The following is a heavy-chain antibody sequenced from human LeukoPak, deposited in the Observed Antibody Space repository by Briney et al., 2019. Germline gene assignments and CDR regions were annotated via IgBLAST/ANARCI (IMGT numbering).Heavy chain of an antibody. Sequence: SETLSLTCTVSGGSISSSSYYWGWIRQPPGKGLEWIGSIYYSGSTYYNPSLKSRVTISVDTSKNQFSLKLSSVTAADTAVYYCARRRYNWNYLYYFDYWGQGTLVTVSS. CDR2: IYYSGST. D-gene: IGHD1-7*01. V-gene: IGHV4-39*01. CDR3: ARRRYNWNYLYYFDY. CDR1: GGSISSSSYY. J-gene: IGHJ4*02.